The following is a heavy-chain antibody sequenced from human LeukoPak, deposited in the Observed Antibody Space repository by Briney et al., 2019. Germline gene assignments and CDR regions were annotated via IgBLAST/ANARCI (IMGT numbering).Heavy chain of an antibody. D-gene: IGHD6-19*01. Sequence: PSETLSLTCAVYGGSFSGYYWSWIRQPPGKGLEWIGEINHSGSTNYNPSLKSRVTISVDTSKNQFSLKLSSVTAADTAVYYCARGRAAGSFPFDYWGQGTLVTVSS. CDR2: INHSGST. CDR3: ARGRAAGSFPFDY. J-gene: IGHJ4*02. CDR1: GGSFSGYY. V-gene: IGHV4-34*01.